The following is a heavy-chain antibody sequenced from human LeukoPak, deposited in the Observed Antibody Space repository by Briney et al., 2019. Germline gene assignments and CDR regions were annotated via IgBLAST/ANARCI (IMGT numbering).Heavy chain of an antibody. J-gene: IGHJ3*02. CDR2: IKRKTDGGTT. CDR3: TTRPYCSGGSCYLAAFDI. Sequence: GSLRLSWSASGFTFSNAWMRLVRQAPGKGVGGGCRIKRKTDGGTTDYAAPVKGRFTISRDDSKNTLYLQMNSLKTEDTAVYYCTTRPYCSGGSCYLAAFDIWGQGTMVTVSS. V-gene: IGHV3-15*01. CDR1: GFTFSNAW. D-gene: IGHD2-15*01.